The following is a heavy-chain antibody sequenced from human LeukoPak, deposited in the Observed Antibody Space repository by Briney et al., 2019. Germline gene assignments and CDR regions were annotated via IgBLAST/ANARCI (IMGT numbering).Heavy chain of an antibody. Sequence: GGSLRLSCAASEFTVSSNYMSWVRQAPGKGLEWVSVIYSGGSTYYADSVKGRFTISRDNSKNTLYLQMNSLRAEDTAVYYCARPWPNFDYWGQGTLVTVSS. CDR1: EFTVSSNY. J-gene: IGHJ4*02. V-gene: IGHV3-53*01. CDR2: IYSGGST. CDR3: ARPWPNFDY. D-gene: IGHD5-12*01.